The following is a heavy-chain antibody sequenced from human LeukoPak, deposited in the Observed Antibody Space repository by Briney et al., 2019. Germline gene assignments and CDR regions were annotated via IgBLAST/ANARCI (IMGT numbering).Heavy chain of an antibody. CDR3: ARALPTVERDLFDY. CDR2: INWNGGST. CDR1: GFTFDDYG. V-gene: IGHV3-20*04. Sequence: PGGSLRPSCAASGFTFDDYGMSWVRQAPGKGLEWVSGINWNGGSTGYADSVKGRFTISRDNAKNSLYLQMNSLRAEDTALYYCARALPTVERDLFDYWGQGTLVTVSS. D-gene: IGHD3/OR15-3a*01. J-gene: IGHJ4*02.